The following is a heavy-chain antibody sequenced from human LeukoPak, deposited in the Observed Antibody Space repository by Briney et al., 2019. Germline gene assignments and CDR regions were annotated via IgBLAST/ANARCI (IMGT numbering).Heavy chain of an antibody. Sequence: GGSLRLSCAASGFTSSSYAMHWVRQAPGKGLEWVAVISYDGSNKYYADSVKGRFTISRDNSKNTLYLQMNSLRAEDTAVYYCARAALRYYDSSVLYWGQGTLVTVSS. D-gene: IGHD3-22*01. J-gene: IGHJ4*02. CDR3: ARAALRYYDSSVLY. CDR1: GFTSSSYA. CDR2: ISYDGSNK. V-gene: IGHV3-30*04.